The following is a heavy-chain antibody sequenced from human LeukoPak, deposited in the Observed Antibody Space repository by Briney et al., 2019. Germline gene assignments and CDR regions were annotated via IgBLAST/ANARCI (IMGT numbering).Heavy chain of an antibody. Sequence: GGSLRLSCAASGFTFSSYGMHWVRQAPGKGLEWVAVISYDGSNKYYADSVKGRFTISRGNSKNTLYLQMNSLRAEDTAVYYCAKSRGWYLDYWGQGTLVTVSS. CDR2: ISYDGSNK. CDR3: AKSRGWYLDY. D-gene: IGHD6-19*01. CDR1: GFTFSSYG. J-gene: IGHJ4*02. V-gene: IGHV3-30*18.